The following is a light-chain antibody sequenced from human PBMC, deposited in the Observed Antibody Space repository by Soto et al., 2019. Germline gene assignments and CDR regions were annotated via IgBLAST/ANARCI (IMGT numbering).Light chain of an antibody. CDR1: QSISNH. Sequence: DIPMTPSPPSMSASVGDRVTITCRASQSISNHLNWYQQMPGKAPKVLIYAASSLQSGVPSRFSGSGSGTDFTLTISSLQPEDFATYHCQQTYSAPLTFGGGTKVEIK. J-gene: IGKJ4*01. CDR3: QQTYSAPLT. CDR2: AAS. V-gene: IGKV1-39*01.